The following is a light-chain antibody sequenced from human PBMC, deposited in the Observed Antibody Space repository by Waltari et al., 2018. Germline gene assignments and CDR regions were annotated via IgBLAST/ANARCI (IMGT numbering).Light chain of an antibody. CDR2: DVS. V-gene: IGLV2-14*01. CDR1: SNDVGGDNS. CDR3: SSQSSNDVVL. Sequence: QSALTPPASVSGSPGQSVTIFCAGTSNDVGGDNSVLWYQEHPGQAPRVIIYDVSDRPSGVSDRFSGSKSGNTASLTISGLQAEDEADYYCSSQSSNDVVLFGGGTKLTVL. J-gene: IGLJ2*01.